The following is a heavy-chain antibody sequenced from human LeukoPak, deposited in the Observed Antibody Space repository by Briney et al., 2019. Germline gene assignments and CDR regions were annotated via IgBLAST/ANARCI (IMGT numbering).Heavy chain of an antibody. CDR2: IHSSGST. CDR1: GGSISGDY. D-gene: IGHD6-13*01. J-gene: IGHJ4*02. Sequence: KPSETLSLTCTVSGGSISGDYWSWIRQCPGKGLEWIAYIHSSGSTSYNPSLKSRVTISVDTSKNEFSLKLTSVNAADTAVYYCARDRPGGSSLDYWGQGILVTVSS. V-gene: IGHV4-59*01. CDR3: ARDRPGGSSLDY.